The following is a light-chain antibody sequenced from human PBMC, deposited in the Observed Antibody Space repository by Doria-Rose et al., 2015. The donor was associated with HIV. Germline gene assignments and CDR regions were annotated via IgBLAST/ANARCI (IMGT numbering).Light chain of an antibody. J-gene: IGKJ3*01. CDR2: DGS. V-gene: IGKV3-20*01. Sequence: TQSPGTLSLSPGERATLPCRASQSFSSTYLAWYQQKPGQAPSLLIYDGSTRATGIPDRFSASGSGTDFTLTISSLEAEDVAVYYCQQYYDTPSFGPGTTVDIK. CDR1: QSFSSTY. CDR3: QQYYDTPS.